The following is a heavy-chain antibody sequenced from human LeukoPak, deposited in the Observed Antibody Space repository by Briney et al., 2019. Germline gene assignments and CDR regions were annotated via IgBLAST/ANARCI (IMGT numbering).Heavy chain of an antibody. CDR3: ARGDGGDYYGMDV. CDR2: ISTSGSTR. D-gene: IGHD4-23*01. V-gene: IGHV3-48*03. Sequence: GGSLRLSCAASGFTFNSYEMNWVRQAPGKGLEWISYISTSGSTRYYADSVKGRFTISRDKTENSLYLQMNSLRAEDTAVYSCARGDGGDYYGMDVWGKGTTVTVSS. CDR1: GFTFNSYE. J-gene: IGHJ6*04.